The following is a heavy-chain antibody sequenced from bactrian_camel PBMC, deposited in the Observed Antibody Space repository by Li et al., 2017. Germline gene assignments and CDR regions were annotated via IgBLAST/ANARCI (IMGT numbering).Heavy chain of an antibody. Sequence: EVQLVESGGGSVQAGGSLTLSCAFSGVIHPGDCMGWFRRPPGREREGIASINYGGFNTYYADSVKGRFTISQDNAKNTVYLQMNSLKPEDTAMYYCAADRMACLRPSVQLAAYNFWGQGTQVTVS. J-gene: IGHJ4*01. CDR3: AADRMACLRPSVQLAAYNF. V-gene: IGHV3S31*01. CDR2: INYGGFNT. CDR1: GVIHPGDC.